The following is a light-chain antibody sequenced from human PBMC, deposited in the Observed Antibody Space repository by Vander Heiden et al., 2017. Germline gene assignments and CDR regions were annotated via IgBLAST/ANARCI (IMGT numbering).Light chain of an antibody. J-gene: IGLJ3*02. V-gene: IGLV1-40*01. CDR3: QSYDSSLSGWV. CDR1: SSKIGAGYD. Sequence: QSVLTQPPSVSGAPGQRVTISCTGSSSKIGAGYDVHWYQQHPGTAPKLLLYGNSNRPSGVPDRFSGSKSGTSASLAITGLQAEDEADYYCQSYDSSLSGWVFGGGTKLTVL. CDR2: GNS.